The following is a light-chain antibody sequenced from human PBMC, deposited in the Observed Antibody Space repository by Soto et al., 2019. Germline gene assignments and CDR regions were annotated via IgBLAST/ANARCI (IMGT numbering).Light chain of an antibody. J-gene: IGLJ1*01. CDR3: CSCAAGYTPDYV. Sequence: QSALTQPRSVSGFPGQSVTISCTGISSDGGDYNYISWYQQHPGKAPKLTIYDVNKRPSGVPDRFSGSKSGNTASLTISGLQADDEADYYCCSCAAGYTPDYVFGVGTKVTVL. CDR1: SSDGGDYNY. V-gene: IGLV2-11*01. CDR2: DVN.